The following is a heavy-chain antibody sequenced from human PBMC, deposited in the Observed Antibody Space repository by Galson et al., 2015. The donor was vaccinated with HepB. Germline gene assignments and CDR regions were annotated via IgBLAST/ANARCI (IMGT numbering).Heavy chain of an antibody. J-gene: IGHJ5*02. V-gene: IGHV3-30*18. CDR3: AKEGGYNYAKYHWFDP. D-gene: IGHD5-18*01. CDR1: GFTFSSFA. CDR2: VSHDGSNI. Sequence: SLRLSCAASGFTFSSFAMHWVRQAPGKGLEWVAVVSHDGSNIYYSDSVKGRFTISRDNSRNTLSLQMNSLRAEDTAVYYRAKEGGYNYAKYHWFDPWGQGTLVTVSS.